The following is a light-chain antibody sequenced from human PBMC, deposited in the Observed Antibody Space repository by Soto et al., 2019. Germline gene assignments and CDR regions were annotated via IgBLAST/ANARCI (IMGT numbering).Light chain of an antibody. Sequence: QSVLTQPPSVSAAPGQKVSISCSGTNSNIGNNYVSWYQQLPGTAPKLLIYDNNERPSGIPDRFSGSKSGTSATLGIAGLQTGDEAVYFCGTWDDSLSAVLFGGGTQLTVL. CDR3: GTWDDSLSAVL. CDR1: NSNIGNNY. J-gene: IGLJ3*02. CDR2: DNN. V-gene: IGLV1-51*01.